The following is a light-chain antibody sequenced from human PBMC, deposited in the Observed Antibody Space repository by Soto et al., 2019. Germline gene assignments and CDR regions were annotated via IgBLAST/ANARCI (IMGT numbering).Light chain of an antibody. Sequence: QSVLTQPASVSGSPGQSITISCTGTNNDVGGFNYVSWYQHDPGNAPKLIIYDVTNRPSGVSNRFSGSKSGNTASLTISGLQAEDEADYYCSSYTTGSTDVVFGGGTKVTVL. V-gene: IGLV2-14*03. CDR3: SSYTTGSTDVV. CDR1: NNDVGGFNY. CDR2: DVT. J-gene: IGLJ2*01.